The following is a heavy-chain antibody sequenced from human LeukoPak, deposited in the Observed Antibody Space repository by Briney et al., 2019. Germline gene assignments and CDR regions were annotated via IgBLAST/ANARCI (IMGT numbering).Heavy chain of an antibody. J-gene: IGHJ3*01. V-gene: IGHV4-34*01. D-gene: IGHD6-6*01. CDR1: GGSLSGYY. CDR3: AKVYSSSSRDGFDV. Sequence: SETLSLTCAVYGGSLSGYYWSWIRQPPGKGLEWIGEINLSGSTNFNPSLKSRVTISVDTCKNQFSLRLSSVTAADTAVYYCAKVYSSSSRDGFDVWGQGAMVTVSS. CDR2: INLSGST.